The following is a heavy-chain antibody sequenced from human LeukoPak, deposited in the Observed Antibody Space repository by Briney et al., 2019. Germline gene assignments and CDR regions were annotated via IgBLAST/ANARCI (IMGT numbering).Heavy chain of an antibody. CDR3: AKATAASPRNFDS. CDR2: ISTSGGST. Sequence: PGGSLRLSCAASGFTFSSYGMSWVRQAPGKGLEWVSSISTSGGSTYYADSVKGRFTISRDNSKNTLYLQMSSLRAEDTAVYYCAKATAASPRNFDSWGQGTLVTVSS. D-gene: IGHD2-15*01. CDR1: GFTFSSYG. V-gene: IGHV3-23*01. J-gene: IGHJ4*02.